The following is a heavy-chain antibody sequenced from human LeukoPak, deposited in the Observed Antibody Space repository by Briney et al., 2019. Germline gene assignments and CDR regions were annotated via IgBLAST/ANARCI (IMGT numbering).Heavy chain of an antibody. J-gene: IGHJ4*02. Sequence: SETLSLTCTVSGGSISSYYWSWIRQPPGKGLEWIGYIYYSGSTNYNPSLESRLTMSIDTPKNQFSLKLSSVTAADTAVYYCARWSGYALDWGQGTLVTVSS. D-gene: IGHD2-2*01. CDR1: GGSISSYY. V-gene: IGHV4-59*01. CDR2: IYYSGST. CDR3: ARWSGYALD.